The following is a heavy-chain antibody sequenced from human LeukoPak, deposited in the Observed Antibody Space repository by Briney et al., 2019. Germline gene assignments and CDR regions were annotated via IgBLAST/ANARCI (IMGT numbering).Heavy chain of an antibody. V-gene: IGHV4-4*09. Sequence: SETLSLTCTVSGGSISSYYWSWIRQPPGKGLEWIRYIYTSGSTNYNPSLKSRVTLSVDTSKNQFSLKLSSVTAADTAVYYCARLELSSSWYYGYWGQGTLVTVPS. CDR1: GGSISSYY. D-gene: IGHD6-13*01. CDR2: IYTSGST. CDR3: ARLELSSSWYYGY. J-gene: IGHJ4*02.